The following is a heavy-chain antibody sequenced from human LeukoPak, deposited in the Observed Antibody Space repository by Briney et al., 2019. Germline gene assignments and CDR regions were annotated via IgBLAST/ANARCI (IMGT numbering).Heavy chain of an antibody. CDR2: IDPNSGGT. CDR3: ARDGLGYCSSTSCLYWFDP. V-gene: IGHV1-2*02. CDR1: GYTFTGYY. J-gene: IGHJ5*02. Sequence: ASVKVSCKASGYTFTGYYMHWVRQAPGQGLEWMGWIDPNSGGTNYAQKFQGRVTMTRDTSISTAYMELSRLRSDDTAVYYCARDGLGYCSSTSCLYWFDPWGQGTLVTVSS. D-gene: IGHD2-2*01.